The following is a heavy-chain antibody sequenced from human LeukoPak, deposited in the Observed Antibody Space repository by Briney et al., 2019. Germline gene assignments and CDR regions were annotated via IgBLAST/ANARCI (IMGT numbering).Heavy chain of an antibody. Sequence: PSETLSLTCAVYGGSFSGYYWSWIRQPPGKGLEWIGEINHSGSTNYNPSLKSRVTISVDTSKNQFSLKLSSVTAADTAVYYCARDLGQEIDYWGQGTLVTVSS. V-gene: IGHV4-34*01. CDR1: GGSFSGYY. J-gene: IGHJ4*02. CDR2: INHSGST. D-gene: IGHD3-16*01. CDR3: ARDLGQEIDY.